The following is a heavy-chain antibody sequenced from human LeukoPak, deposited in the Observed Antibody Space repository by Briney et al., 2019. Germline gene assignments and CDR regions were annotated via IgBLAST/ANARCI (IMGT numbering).Heavy chain of an antibody. Sequence: SETLSLTCTVSGGSISSGGYYWSWIRQHPGKGLEWIVYIYYSGSTYYNPSLKSRVTISVDTSKNQFSLKLSSVTAADTAVYYCARGLAYYYDSSGYSFDIWGQGTMVTVSS. J-gene: IGHJ3*02. CDR3: ARGLAYYYDSSGYSFDI. CDR1: GGSISSGGYY. CDR2: IYYSGST. D-gene: IGHD3-22*01. V-gene: IGHV4-31*03.